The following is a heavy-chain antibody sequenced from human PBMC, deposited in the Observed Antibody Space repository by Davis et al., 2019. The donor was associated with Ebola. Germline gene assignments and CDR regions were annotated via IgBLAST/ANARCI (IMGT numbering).Heavy chain of an antibody. D-gene: IGHD1-26*01. CDR1: GFTFSSYS. V-gene: IGHV3-48*02. CDR3: ARVSGSYQQDFDY. CDR2: ISSSSSTI. Sequence: GESLKISCAASGFTFSSYSMNWVRQAPGKGLEWVSYISSSSSTIYYADSVKGRFTISRDNAKNSLYLQMNSLRDEDTAVYYCARVSGSYQQDFDYWGQGTLVTVSS. J-gene: IGHJ4*02.